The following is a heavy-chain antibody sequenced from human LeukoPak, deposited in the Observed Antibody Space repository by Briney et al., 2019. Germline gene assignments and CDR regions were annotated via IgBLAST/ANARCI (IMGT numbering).Heavy chain of an antibody. Sequence: ASVKVSCKASGYTFTSYDINWVRQATGQGLEWMGWMNPNSGNTGYAQKFQGRVTMTRNTSISTAYMELSSLRSEDTAVYYCERWSLVATTVTYYYGMDVWGQGTTVTVSS. CDR3: ERWSLVATTVTYYYGMDV. V-gene: IGHV1-8*01. J-gene: IGHJ6*02. CDR2: MNPNSGNT. CDR1: GYTFTSYD. D-gene: IGHD4-11*01.